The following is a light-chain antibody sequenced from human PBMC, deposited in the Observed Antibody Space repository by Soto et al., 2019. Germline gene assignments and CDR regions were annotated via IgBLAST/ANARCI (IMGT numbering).Light chain of an antibody. CDR2: EAS. CDR1: QDITND. Sequence: DILMTQSPSSLSASVGDRVTITCQASQDITNDLNWYQQKPGKAPKVLIYEASNLKTGVPSRFSGSGSGTDFTFTISSLQPEDIATYFCQQYDNVPLTFGGGTKVEIK. CDR3: QQYDNVPLT. V-gene: IGKV1-33*01. J-gene: IGKJ4*01.